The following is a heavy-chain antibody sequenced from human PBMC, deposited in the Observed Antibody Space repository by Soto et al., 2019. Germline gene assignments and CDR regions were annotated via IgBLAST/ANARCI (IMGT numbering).Heavy chain of an antibody. D-gene: IGHD6-6*01. V-gene: IGHV3-9*01. Sequence: EVQLVESGGGLVQPGRSLRLSCAASGFTFDDYAMHWVRQAPGKGLEWVSGISWNSGSIGYADSVKGRFTISRDNAKNSLYLQMNSLRAEDTALYYCAKGTYSSSPDYYYYYIDVWGKGTTVTVSS. CDR1: GFTFDDYA. J-gene: IGHJ6*03. CDR2: ISWNSGSI. CDR3: AKGTYSSSPDYYYYYIDV.